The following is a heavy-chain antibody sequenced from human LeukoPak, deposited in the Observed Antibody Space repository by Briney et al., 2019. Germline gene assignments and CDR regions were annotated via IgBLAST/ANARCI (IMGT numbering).Heavy chain of an antibody. Sequence: PSETLSLTCSVSGASLSPYYWSWIRQPPGKGLEWIGYIYYSGSTTYNPSLKGRVTLSVDTSRDQFSLRLTSVTAADTAVYYCARTPGYDFGLDGMDVWGQGTTVTVSS. CDR1: GASLSPYY. D-gene: IGHD5-12*01. V-gene: IGHV4-59*08. J-gene: IGHJ6*02. CDR2: IYYSGST. CDR3: ARTPGYDFGLDGMDV.